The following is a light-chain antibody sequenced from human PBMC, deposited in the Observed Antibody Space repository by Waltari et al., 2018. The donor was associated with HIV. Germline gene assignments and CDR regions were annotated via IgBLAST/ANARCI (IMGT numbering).Light chain of an antibody. CDR3: AAWDDSLNGLWV. J-gene: IGLJ3*02. V-gene: IGLV1-44*01. CDR2: INI. Sequence: QSVLTQPPSASGTPGQRVTISCSGSSSNFGSNTVNWYQQLPGTAPKLLIYINIQGPSGVPDRFSGSKSGTSASLAISGLQSDDEADYYCAAWDDSLNGLWVFGGGTKLTVL. CDR1: SSNFGSNT.